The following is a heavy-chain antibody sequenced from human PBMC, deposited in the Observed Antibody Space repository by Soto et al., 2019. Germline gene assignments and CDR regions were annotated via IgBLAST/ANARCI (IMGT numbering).Heavy chain of an antibody. J-gene: IGHJ3*02. Sequence: ASVKVSCKASGYTFTSYGISWVRQAPGQGLEWMGWISAYNGNTNYAQKLQGRVTMTTDTSTSTAYMELRSLRSDDTAVYYCARPKYNWNDRDAFDIWGQGTMVTVS. CDR2: ISAYNGNT. CDR3: ARPKYNWNDRDAFDI. D-gene: IGHD1-20*01. CDR1: GYTFTSYG. V-gene: IGHV1-18*01.